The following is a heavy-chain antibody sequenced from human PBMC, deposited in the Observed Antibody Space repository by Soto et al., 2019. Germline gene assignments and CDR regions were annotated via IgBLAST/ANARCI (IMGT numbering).Heavy chain of an antibody. J-gene: IGHJ6*03. D-gene: IGHD5-12*01. CDR2: ISAYNGNT. CDR3: ARVGMVATLRYYYYYYMDV. V-gene: IGHV1-18*01. CDR1: GYTFTSYG. Sequence: ASVKVSCKASGYTFTSYGISWVRQAPGQGLEWMGWISAYNGNTNYAQKLQGRVTMTTDTSTSTAYMELRSLRSDDTAVYYCARVGMVATLRYYYYYYMDVWGKGTTVTVSS.